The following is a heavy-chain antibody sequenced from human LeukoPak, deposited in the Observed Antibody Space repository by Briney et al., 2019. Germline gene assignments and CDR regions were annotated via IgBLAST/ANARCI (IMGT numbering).Heavy chain of an antibody. Sequence: PSETLSLTCAVSGGSFSGYYWSWIRQPPGKGLEWIGEINHSGSTNYNPSLKSRVTISVDTSKNQFSLKLSSVTAADTAVYYCAREYCSSTSCYGPDGMDVWGQGTTVTVSS. CDR3: AREYCSSTSCYGPDGMDV. D-gene: IGHD2-2*01. J-gene: IGHJ6*02. CDR1: GGSFSGYY. V-gene: IGHV4-34*01. CDR2: INHSGST.